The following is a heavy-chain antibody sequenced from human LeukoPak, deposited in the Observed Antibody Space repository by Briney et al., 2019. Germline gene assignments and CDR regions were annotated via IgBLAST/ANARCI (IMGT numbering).Heavy chain of an antibody. J-gene: IGHJ5*02. V-gene: IGHV3-7*01. CDR1: GFTFSNYW. D-gene: IGHD3-10*01. Sequence: PGGSLRLSCAASGFTFSNYWMNWVRQAPGKGLEWVANIKQDGGEKSYVDSVEGRFTISRDNAKNSLYLQMNSLRAEDTAVYYCARYGTMVRGVILNWFDPWGQGTLVTVSS. CDR3: ARYGTMVRGVILNWFDP. CDR2: IKQDGGEK.